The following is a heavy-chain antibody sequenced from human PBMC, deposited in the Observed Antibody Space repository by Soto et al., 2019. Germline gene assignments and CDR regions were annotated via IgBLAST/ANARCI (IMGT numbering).Heavy chain of an antibody. Sequence: EVQLLESGGVLVQPGGSLRLSCAASGFTFSNYAMTWVRQAPGKGLEWVSVITGSGGGTYFVDSVKGRFTISRDKSKNTVYLQINSLRAEDTAVDYCAKRPLTAAGFDYWGQGTLVTVAS. CDR2: ITGSGGGT. CDR1: GFTFSNYA. V-gene: IGHV3-23*01. CDR3: AKRPLTAAGFDY. J-gene: IGHJ4*02. D-gene: IGHD6-13*01.